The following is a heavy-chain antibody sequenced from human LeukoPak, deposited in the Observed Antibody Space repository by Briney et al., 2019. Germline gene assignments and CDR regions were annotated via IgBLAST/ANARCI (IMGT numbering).Heavy chain of an antibody. CDR1: GGSISSSNW. CDR3: ARYDVGWYYFDY. D-gene: IGHD6-19*01. CDR2: IYHSGST. J-gene: IGHJ4*02. V-gene: IGHV4-4*02. Sequence: SETLSLTCAVSGGSISSSNWWSWVRQPPEKGLEWIGEIYHSGSTNYNPSLKSRVTISVDKSKNQFSLKLSSVTAADTAVYYCARYDVGWYYFDYWGQGTLVTVSS.